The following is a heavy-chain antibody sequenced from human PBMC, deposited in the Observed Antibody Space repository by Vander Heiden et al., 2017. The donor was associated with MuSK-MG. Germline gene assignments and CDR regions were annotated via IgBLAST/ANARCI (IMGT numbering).Heavy chain of an antibody. V-gene: IGHV3-23*01. Sequence: EVQLLESGGGLVQPGGSLRLSCAASGFTFSRYAMSWVRQAPGKGLEWVSAISGSGGSTYYADSVKGRFTISRDNSKNTLYLQMNSLRAEDTAVYYCAKGGYCSGGSCDTGIDYWGQGTLATVSS. CDR3: AKGGYCSGGSCDTGIDY. D-gene: IGHD2-15*01. CDR2: ISGSGGST. CDR1: GFTFSRYA. J-gene: IGHJ4*02.